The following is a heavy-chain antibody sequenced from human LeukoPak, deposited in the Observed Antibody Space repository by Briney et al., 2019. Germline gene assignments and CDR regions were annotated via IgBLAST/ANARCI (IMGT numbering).Heavy chain of an antibody. D-gene: IGHD4-23*01. V-gene: IGHV1-8*03. CDR1: GYSFTSYW. CDR2: MNPNSGNT. Sequence: GESLKISCKGSGYSFTSYWIGGVRQATGQGLEWMGWMNPNSGNTGYAQKFQGRVTITRNTSISTAYMELSSLRSEDTAVYYCARALRYGGKTLDYYYYMDVWGKGTTVTVSS. J-gene: IGHJ6*03. CDR3: ARALRYGGKTLDYYYYMDV.